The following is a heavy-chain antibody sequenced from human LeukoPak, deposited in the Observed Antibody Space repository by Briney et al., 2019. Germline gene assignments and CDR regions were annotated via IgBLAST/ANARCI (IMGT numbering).Heavy chain of an antibody. V-gene: IGHV3-9*01. CDR3: AKEEEDGGYSSSGLPYFDL. J-gene: IGHJ2*01. D-gene: IGHD6-6*01. Sequence: GGSLRLSCAASGFTFDDYAMHWVRQAPGKGLEWVSGISWNSGVIGYADSVKGRFTVSRDNSKNTLYLQMNSLRAEDTAVYYCAKEEEDGGYSSSGLPYFDLWGRGTLVTVSS. CDR2: ISWNSGVI. CDR1: GFTFDDYA.